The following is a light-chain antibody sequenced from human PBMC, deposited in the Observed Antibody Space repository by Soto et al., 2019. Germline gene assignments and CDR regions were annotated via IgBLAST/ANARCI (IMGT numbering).Light chain of an antibody. CDR3: QQYDVLPWT. J-gene: IGKJ1*01. Sequence: DLQMTQSPSSLSASVGDRVTITCQASQDITNFLNWYQHKPGKAPKLLIYVASNLETGVPSRFSGSGSGTDFSFTISSLQPEDIATYYCQQYDVLPWTFGQGTTVEVK. V-gene: IGKV1-33*01. CDR2: VAS. CDR1: QDITNF.